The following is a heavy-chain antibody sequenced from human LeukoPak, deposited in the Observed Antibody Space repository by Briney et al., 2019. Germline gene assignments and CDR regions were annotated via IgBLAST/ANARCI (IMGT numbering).Heavy chain of an antibody. D-gene: IGHD3-22*01. V-gene: IGHV1-18*01. Sequence: GSSVKVSCKASGGTFSSYHISWVRQAPGQRLEWMGWISAYDGNTNYAQKFQGRVTMTTDKFASTAYMELRSLRSDDTAVYYCARDPVHYYESSGYWRYWGQGSLVTVSS. CDR3: ARDPVHYYESSGYWRY. J-gene: IGHJ4*02. CDR1: GGTFSSYH. CDR2: ISAYDGNT.